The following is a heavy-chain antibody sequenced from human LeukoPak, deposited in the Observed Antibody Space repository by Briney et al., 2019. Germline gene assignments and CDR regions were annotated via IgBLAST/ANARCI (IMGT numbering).Heavy chain of an antibody. CDR1: GYTFIIYG. CDR2: ISAYNGNT. CDR3: ASLVRRMDV. V-gene: IGHV1-18*01. Sequence: ASVKVSCKASGYTFIIYGIAWVRQAPGQGLEWMGWISAYNGNTNYAQKLQGRVTMTTDTSTSTAYMELRSLRSDDTAVYYCASLVRRMDVWGQGTTVTVSS. J-gene: IGHJ6*02.